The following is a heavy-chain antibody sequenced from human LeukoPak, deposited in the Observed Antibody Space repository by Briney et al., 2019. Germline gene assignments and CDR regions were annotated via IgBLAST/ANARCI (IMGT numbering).Heavy chain of an antibody. J-gene: IGHJ6*02. V-gene: IGHV4-34*01. D-gene: IGHD3-3*01. CDR1: GGSFSGYY. CDR2: INHSGSA. Sequence: PSETLSLTCAVYGGSFSGYYWSWIRQSPGKGLEWIGEINHSGSANYNPSLKSRVSISKDTSKNQFSLKLSPVTAADTAVYYCARYYYDLDYYYGMDVWGQGTTVTVSS. CDR3: ARYYYDLDYYYGMDV.